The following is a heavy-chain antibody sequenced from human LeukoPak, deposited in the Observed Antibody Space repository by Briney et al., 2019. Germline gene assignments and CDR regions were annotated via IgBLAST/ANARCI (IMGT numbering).Heavy chain of an antibody. J-gene: IGHJ4*02. CDR3: AREGGPYRPLDY. CDR2: VNLQGST. Sequence: SSGTLSLTCGVSGGSITNTNYWTWVRQPPGKGLEWIEEVNLQGSTNYNSSLMGRVAIAVDTSENHISLQLTSVTAADTAVYYCAREGGPYRPLDYSGQGTLVTVSS. CDR1: GGSITNTNY. V-gene: IGHV4-4*02.